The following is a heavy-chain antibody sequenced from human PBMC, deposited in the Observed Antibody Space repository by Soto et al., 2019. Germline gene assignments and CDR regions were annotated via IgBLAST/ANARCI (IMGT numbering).Heavy chain of an antibody. D-gene: IGHD5-18*01. V-gene: IGHV1-3*01. CDR2: INAGNGNT. CDR1: GYTFTSYA. J-gene: IGHJ4*02. CDR3: ARDEQPVKQLWFPVY. Sequence: ASVKVSCKASGYTFTSYAMHWVRQAPGQRLEWMGWINAGNGNTKYSQKFQGRVTITTDASTSTAYMELSSLRSEDTAVYYCARDEQPVKQLWFPVYWGQGTLVTVSS.